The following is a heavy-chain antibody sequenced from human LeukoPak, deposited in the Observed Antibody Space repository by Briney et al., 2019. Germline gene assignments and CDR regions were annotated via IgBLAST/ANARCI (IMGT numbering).Heavy chain of an antibody. CDR2: ISSSSSYI. Sequence: GGSLRLSCAASGFTFSSYSMNWVRQAPGKGLEWVSSISSSSSYIYYADSVKGRFTISRDNAKNSLYLEMNSLRAEDTAVYYCMAESSSPWEGYWGQGTLVIVSS. D-gene: IGHD6-6*01. CDR3: MAESSSPWEGY. CDR1: GFTFSSYS. J-gene: IGHJ4*02. V-gene: IGHV3-21*01.